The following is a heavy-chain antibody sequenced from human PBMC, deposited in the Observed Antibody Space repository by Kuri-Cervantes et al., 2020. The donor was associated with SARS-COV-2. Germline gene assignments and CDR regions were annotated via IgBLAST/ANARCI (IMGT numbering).Heavy chain of an antibody. Sequence: GESLKISCAASGFIVSSNYMSWVRQAPGKGPEWVSRISSDGNNTNYADSVKGRFTISRDNARDTLYLQMNSLRAEDSAVYYCATDIVVVPAAIYYYSMDVWGQGTTVTVSS. CDR3: ATDIVVVPAAIYYYSMDV. D-gene: IGHD2-2*01. CDR2: ISSDGNNT. J-gene: IGHJ6*02. V-gene: IGHV3-74*01. CDR1: GFIVSSNY.